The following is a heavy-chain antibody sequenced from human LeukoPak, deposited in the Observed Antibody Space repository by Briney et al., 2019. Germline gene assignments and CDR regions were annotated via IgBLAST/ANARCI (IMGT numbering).Heavy chain of an antibody. V-gene: IGHV4-59*11. D-gene: IGHD6-19*01. CDR2: IYYSGGT. J-gene: IGHJ4*02. Sequence: KPSETLSLTCTVSGGSISSHYWSWIRQPPGKGLEWSEYIYYSGGTNYNPSLNSRVTMSVDTSKNQFSLKLSSVSAADTAVYYCARKIAVAGKAAFDYWGQGTLVTVSS. CDR3: ARKIAVAGKAAFDY. CDR1: GGSISSHY.